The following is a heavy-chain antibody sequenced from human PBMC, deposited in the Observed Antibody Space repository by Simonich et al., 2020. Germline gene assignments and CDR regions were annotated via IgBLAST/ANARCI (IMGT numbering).Heavy chain of an antibody. CDR2: ISISSSYI. V-gene: IGHV3-21*01. J-gene: IGHJ4*02. Sequence: EVQLVESGGGLVKPGGSLRLSCAASGFTFSSYSMNWDSQAAVKGLEWVSYISISSSYINYADSVKGRITISIDNAKNSLYLQMNSLRAEDTAVYYCARDAAGDYWGQGTLVTVSS. D-gene: IGHD6-13*01. CDR1: GFTFSSYS. CDR3: ARDAAGDY.